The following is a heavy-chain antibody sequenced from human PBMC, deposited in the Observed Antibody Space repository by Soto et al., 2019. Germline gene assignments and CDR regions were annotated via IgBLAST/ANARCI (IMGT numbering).Heavy chain of an antibody. D-gene: IGHD3-22*01. Sequence: QVQLQESGPGLVKPSETLSLTCTVSGGSISSYYWSWIRQPPGKGLEWIGYIYYSGSTNYNPSLKSRVTISVDTSKNQFSLKLSSVTAADTAVYYCARVTRYYDSCGYATPHYGMDVWGQGTTVTVSS. J-gene: IGHJ6*02. CDR2: IYYSGST. CDR3: ARVTRYYDSCGYATPHYGMDV. CDR1: GGSISSYY. V-gene: IGHV4-59*01.